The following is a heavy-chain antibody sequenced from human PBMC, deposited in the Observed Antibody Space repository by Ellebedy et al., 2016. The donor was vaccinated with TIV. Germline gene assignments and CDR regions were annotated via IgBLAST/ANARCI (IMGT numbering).Heavy chain of an antibody. Sequence: MPSETLSLTCTVSGGSISSGGYYWSWIRQHPGQGLEWIGYIYYSGSTYYNPSLAGRVTISLDPSKNQFSLRLGSVTAAETAVYYFARCHYDILTGLPSGMDVWGQGTTVTVS. J-gene: IGHJ6*02. D-gene: IGHD3-9*01. CDR2: IYYSGST. CDR3: ARCHYDILTGLPSGMDV. V-gene: IGHV4-31*03. CDR1: GGSISSGGYY.